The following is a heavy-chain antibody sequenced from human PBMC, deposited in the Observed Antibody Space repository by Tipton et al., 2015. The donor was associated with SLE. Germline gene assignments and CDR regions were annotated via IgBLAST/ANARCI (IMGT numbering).Heavy chain of an antibody. CDR1: GGSISSYY. CDR2: IYYSEST. D-gene: IGHD3-3*01. J-gene: IGHJ4*02. V-gene: IGHV4-59*01. Sequence: LRLSCTVSGGSISSYYWSWIRQPPGKGLEWIGYIYYSESTNYNPSLKSRVTISVDTSKNQFSLKLSSVTAADTAVYYCARALGPTIFGVGYWGQGTLVTVSS. CDR3: ARALGPTIFGVGY.